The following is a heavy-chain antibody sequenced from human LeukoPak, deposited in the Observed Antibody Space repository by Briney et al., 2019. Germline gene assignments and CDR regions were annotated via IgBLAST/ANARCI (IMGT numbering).Heavy chain of an antibody. CDR2: INPNTGGT. CDR1: GYTFTGNY. CDR3: ARDSTPLDY. Sequence: GASVKVSCKTSGYTFTGNYMHWVRQAPGQGLEWMRWINPNTGGTNYAQKFQGRVSMTRDTSISTAYMDLSRLRSDDTAVYYCARDSTPLDYWGQGTLVTVSS. V-gene: IGHV1-2*02. D-gene: IGHD2/OR15-2a*01. J-gene: IGHJ4*02.